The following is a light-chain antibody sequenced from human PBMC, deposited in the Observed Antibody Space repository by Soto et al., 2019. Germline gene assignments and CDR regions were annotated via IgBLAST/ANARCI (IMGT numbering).Light chain of an antibody. CDR1: IGDIGRPNS. J-gene: IGLJ3*02. V-gene: IGLV2-14*01. CDR3: SSFASSGTWV. Sequence: QCLPTLPGSVSGSRGQSVTISCTGTIGDIGRPNSLPWHPPRPAKAPKVLIYEVVKRPSGVSNRFSGSKSGNTGSLAISGLQADDEADYSCSSFASSGTWVFGGGTKLTVL. CDR2: EVV.